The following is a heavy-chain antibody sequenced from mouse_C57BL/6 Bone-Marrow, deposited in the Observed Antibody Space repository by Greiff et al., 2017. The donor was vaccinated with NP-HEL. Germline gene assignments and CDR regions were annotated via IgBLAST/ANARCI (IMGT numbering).Heavy chain of an antibody. CDR2: ISYSGST. CDR1: GYSITSGYD. J-gene: IGHJ4*01. CDR3: AVTVVDYYAMDY. V-gene: IGHV3-1*01. Sequence: EVHLVESGPGMVKPSQSLSLTCTVTGYSITSGYDWHWIRHFPGNKLEWMGYISYSGSTNYNPSLKSRISITHDTSKNHFFLKLNSVTTEDTATYYCAVTVVDYYAMDYWGQGTSVTVSS. D-gene: IGHD1-1*01.